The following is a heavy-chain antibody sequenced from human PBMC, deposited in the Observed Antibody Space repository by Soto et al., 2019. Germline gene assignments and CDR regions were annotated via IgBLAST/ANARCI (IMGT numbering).Heavy chain of an antibody. D-gene: IGHD6-19*01. V-gene: IGHV4-4*02. CDR3: ARSFGWYAIDY. Sequence: QVLLQESGPGLVQPSGTLSLSCAVSGGSISSNYFWGWVRQPPGKGLEWVGDISHSGSVNYNPSLKSRVTISIDKSKNQISLKLNSVTAADTAVYYCARSFGWYAIDYWGQGTLVIVSS. CDR1: GGSISSNYF. J-gene: IGHJ4*02. CDR2: ISHSGSV.